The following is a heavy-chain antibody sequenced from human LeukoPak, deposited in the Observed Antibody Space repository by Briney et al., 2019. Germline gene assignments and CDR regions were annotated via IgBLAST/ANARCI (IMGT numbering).Heavy chain of an antibody. J-gene: IGHJ6*02. CDR1: GFTFTTYW. Sequence: GGSLRLSCAASGFTFTTYWMHWVRQAPGKGLVWVSHINSDGSITSYADSVKGQFTISRDNAKNTLYLQMNSLRAEDTAVYYCARDAVDTANAVWGQGTTVTVSS. CDR3: ARDAVDTANAV. CDR2: INSDGSIT. V-gene: IGHV3-74*01. D-gene: IGHD5-18*01.